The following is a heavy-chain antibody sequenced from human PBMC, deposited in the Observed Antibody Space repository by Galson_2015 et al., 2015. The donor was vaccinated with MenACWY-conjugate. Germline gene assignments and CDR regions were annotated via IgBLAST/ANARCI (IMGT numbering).Heavy chain of an antibody. CDR3: ARDREDYEHVWGTYRPHYFDY. J-gene: IGHJ4*01. V-gene: IGHV3-48*02. CDR2: ITSSSTTI. D-gene: IGHD3-16*02. CDR1: GFTFSSYG. Sequence: SLRLSCAASGFTFSSYGMHWVRQAPGKGLEWVSYITSSSTTIYYADSVKGRFTISRDNAKNSLYLQMNSLRDEDTAVYYCARDREDYEHVWGTYRPHYFDYWGRGTLLTVSS.